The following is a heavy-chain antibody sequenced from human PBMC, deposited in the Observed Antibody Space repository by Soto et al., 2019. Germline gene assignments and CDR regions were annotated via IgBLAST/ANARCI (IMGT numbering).Heavy chain of an antibody. Sequence: QVQLVQSGAEVKKPGSSVKVSCKASGGTFSSYAISWVRQAPGQGLEWMGGIIPISGTANYAQKFKGRVTITADESTSIAYMELSSLRSEDTAVYYCARAQGSSTSLEIYYYYYYGMDVWGQGTTVTVSS. D-gene: IGHD2-2*01. CDR1: GGTFSSYA. CDR3: ARAQGSSTSLEIYYYYYYGMDV. CDR2: IIPISGTA. J-gene: IGHJ6*02. V-gene: IGHV1-69*01.